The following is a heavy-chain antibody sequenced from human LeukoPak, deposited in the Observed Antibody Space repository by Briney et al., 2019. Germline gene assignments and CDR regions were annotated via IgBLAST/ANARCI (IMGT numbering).Heavy chain of an antibody. J-gene: IGHJ4*02. CDR2: ISAYNGNT. D-gene: IGHD3-22*01. Sequence: VKVSCKASGYTFTSYGISWVRQAPGQGLEWMGWISAYNGNTNYAQKLQGRVTMTTDTSTSTAYMELRSLRSDDTAVYYCARDRETMIVVAEGDFDYWGQGTLVTVSS. CDR3: ARDRETMIVVAEGDFDY. V-gene: IGHV1-18*01. CDR1: GYTFTSYG.